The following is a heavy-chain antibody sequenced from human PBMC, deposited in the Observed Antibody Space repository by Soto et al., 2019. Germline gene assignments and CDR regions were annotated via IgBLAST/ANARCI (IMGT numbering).Heavy chain of an antibody. D-gene: IGHD4-17*01. CDR1: GGSISSSSYY. CDR2: IYYSGST. Sequence: QLQLQESGPGLVKPSETLSLTCTVSGGSISSSSYYWGWIRQPPGKGLEWIGSIYYSGSTYYNPSLKSRVTISVDTSKNQFSLKLSSVTAADTAVYYCARHQRLRWDQYPDDYMSMPLDYFDYWGQGTLVTVSS. J-gene: IGHJ4*02. CDR3: ARHQRLRWDQYPDDYMSMPLDYFDY. V-gene: IGHV4-39*01.